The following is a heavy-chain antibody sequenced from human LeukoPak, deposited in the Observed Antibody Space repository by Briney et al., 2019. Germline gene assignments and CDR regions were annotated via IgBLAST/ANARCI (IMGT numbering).Heavy chain of an antibody. CDR2: IYYSGST. CDR1: GGSISSYY. D-gene: IGHD6-13*01. Sequence: ASETLPLTCTVSGGSISSYYWSWIRQPPGKGLEWIGYIYYSGSTNYNPSLKSRVTISVDTSKNQFSLKLSSVTAADTAVYYCARDGRGAAAVYWGQGTLVTVSS. CDR3: ARDGRGAAAVY. J-gene: IGHJ4*02. V-gene: IGHV4-59*01.